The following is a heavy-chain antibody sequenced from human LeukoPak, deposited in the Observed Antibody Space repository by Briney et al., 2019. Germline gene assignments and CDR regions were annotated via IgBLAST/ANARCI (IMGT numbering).Heavy chain of an antibody. D-gene: IGHD1-1*01. CDR1: GFTFTFYY. CDR2: IDPNTGVT. Sequence: ASVKVSCKASGFTFTFYYIHWVRQAPGQGLEWLGWIDPNTGVTHYAQRFQGRVAMTRDTSISTAYMELSRLRSDDSAVYYCARAKRLPLDYWGQGTLFTVSS. J-gene: IGHJ4*02. V-gene: IGHV1-2*02. CDR3: ARAKRLPLDY.